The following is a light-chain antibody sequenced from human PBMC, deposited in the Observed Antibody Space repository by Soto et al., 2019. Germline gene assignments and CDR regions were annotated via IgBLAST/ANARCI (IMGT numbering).Light chain of an antibody. CDR2: KAS. J-gene: IGKJ2*01. CDR1: QSISSW. CDR3: QQYNSYSPIT. Sequence: DIPMTQSPSTLSASVGDRVTITCRASQSISSWLAWYQQKPGKAPKLLIYKASSLESGVPSRFSGSGSGTEFTLNISSLQPDDFATYYCQQYNSYSPITFGQGTKLEIK. V-gene: IGKV1-5*03.